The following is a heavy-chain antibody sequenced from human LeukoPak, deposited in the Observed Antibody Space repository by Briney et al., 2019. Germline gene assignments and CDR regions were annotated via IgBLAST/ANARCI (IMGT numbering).Heavy chain of an antibody. CDR3: ARDGYSYGYYFDY. Sequence: PGGSLSLSCAASGFTFSSNYMSWVRQAPGKGLEGVSVIYSGGSTYYADSVKGRFTISRDNSKNTLYLQMNSLRAEDTAVYYCARDGYSYGYYFDYWGQGTLVTVSS. J-gene: IGHJ4*02. CDR1: GFTFSSNY. V-gene: IGHV3-53*01. CDR2: IYSGGST. D-gene: IGHD5-18*01.